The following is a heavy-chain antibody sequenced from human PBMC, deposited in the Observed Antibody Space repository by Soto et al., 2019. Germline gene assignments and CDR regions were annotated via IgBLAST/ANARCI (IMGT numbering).Heavy chain of an antibody. CDR2: IWYDGSNK. D-gene: IGHD3-10*01. V-gene: IGHV3-33*01. J-gene: IGHJ2*01. Sequence: QVQLVESGGGVVQPGRSLRLSCAASGFTFSSYGMHWVRQAPGKGLEWVAVIWYDGSNKYYADSVKGRFTISRGDSKNTLYLQMNSLRAEDTAVYYCARVGGLLGFGELSGYFDLWGRGTLVTVSS. CDR1: GFTFSSYG. CDR3: ARVGGLLGFGELSGYFDL.